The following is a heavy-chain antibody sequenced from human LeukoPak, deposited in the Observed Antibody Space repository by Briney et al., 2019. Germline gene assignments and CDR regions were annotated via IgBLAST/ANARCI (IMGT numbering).Heavy chain of an antibody. Sequence: ASVKVSCKASGYSFTDYDINWVRQATGQGLEWMGWISAYNGNTNYAQKLQGRVTMTTDTSTSTAYMELRSLRSDDTAVYYCARGYYYDGSGYYSYWYFDLWGRGTLVTVSS. CDR1: GYSFTDYD. CDR3: ARGYYYDGSGYYSYWYFDL. CDR2: ISAYNGNT. V-gene: IGHV1-18*01. J-gene: IGHJ2*01. D-gene: IGHD3-22*01.